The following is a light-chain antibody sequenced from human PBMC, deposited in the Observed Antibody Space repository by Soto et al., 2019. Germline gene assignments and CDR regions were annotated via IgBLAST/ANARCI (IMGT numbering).Light chain of an antibody. J-gene: IGKJ1*01. V-gene: IGKV1-9*01. Sequence: IQVTQSPPSLSASVGDRVTITCRASQGINSFLAWYQQKPGKAPKLLIYDASALPRGVPSRFSGSGSGTKFTLTIASLQPDDFATYYCQQYETFSGTFGPGTKVDIK. CDR1: QGINSF. CDR3: QQYETFSGT. CDR2: DAS.